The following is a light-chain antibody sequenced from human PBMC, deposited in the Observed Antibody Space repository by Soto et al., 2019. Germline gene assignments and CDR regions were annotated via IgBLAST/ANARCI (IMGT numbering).Light chain of an antibody. V-gene: IGKV3-20*01. CDR1: QSVRSSF. Sequence: PGERATLSCRASQSVRSSFLAWYRQKPGQAPRLLIYGATTRATGIPDRISGSGSGTDFTLTISRLEPEDFAVYYCQQYGTSPKYTFGQGTKLEIK. J-gene: IGKJ2*01. CDR3: QQYGTSPKYT. CDR2: GAT.